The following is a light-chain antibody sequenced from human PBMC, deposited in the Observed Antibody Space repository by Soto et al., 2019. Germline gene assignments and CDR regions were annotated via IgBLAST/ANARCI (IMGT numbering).Light chain of an antibody. CDR1: QDIRRW. CDR3: QQANSFPLT. J-gene: IGKJ4*01. CDR2: AAS. V-gene: IGKV1-12*01. Sequence: DIEMTQSPSSVSASVGDRVTITCQASQDIRRWLAWYQHKAGKAPKLLIYAASSLESEVPSRFSGSGSGTDFTLTISSMQPEDFATYHCQQANSFPLTFGGGTKVESK.